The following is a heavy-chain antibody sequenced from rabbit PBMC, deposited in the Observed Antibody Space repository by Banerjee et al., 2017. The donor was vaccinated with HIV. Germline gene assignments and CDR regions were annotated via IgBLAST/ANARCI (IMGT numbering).Heavy chain of an antibody. Sequence: QEQLEESGGGLVKPEGSLTLSCTASGSDLSSYYVMCWVRQAPGKGLEWIGCIDAGSSGNTWYASWVNGRFTISKTSSTTVTLQMTSLTGADTATYFCARDERDAGYVGYGYARGYFNLWGPGTLVTVS. J-gene: IGHJ4*01. CDR1: GSDLSSYYV. CDR3: ARDERDAGYVGYGYARGYFNL. D-gene: IGHD6-1*01. V-gene: IGHV1S45*01. CDR2: IDAGSSGNT.